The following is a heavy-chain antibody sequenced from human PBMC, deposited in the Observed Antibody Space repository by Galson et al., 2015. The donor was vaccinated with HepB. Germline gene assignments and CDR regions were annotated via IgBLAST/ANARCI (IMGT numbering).Heavy chain of an antibody. CDR2: ISYDGSNK. Sequence: SLRLSCAASGFTFSSYGMHWVRQAPGKGLEWVAVISYDGSNKYYADSVKGRFTISRDNSKNTLYLQMNSLRAEDTAVYYCARDRTVAGFDYWGQGTLVTVSS. V-gene: IGHV3-30*19. CDR3: ARDRTVAGFDY. J-gene: IGHJ4*02. CDR1: GFTFSSYG. D-gene: IGHD6-19*01.